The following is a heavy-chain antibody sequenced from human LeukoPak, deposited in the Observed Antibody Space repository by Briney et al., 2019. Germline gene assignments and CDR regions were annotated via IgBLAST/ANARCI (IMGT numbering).Heavy chain of an antibody. D-gene: IGHD5-24*01. Sequence: GGTLRLSCAASGFTFSSYGMSWVRQAPGKGLEWVSAISGSGGSTYYADSVKGRFTISRDNSKNTLYLQMNSLRAEDTAVYYCAKSSEYRDGYGYYYYYMDVWGKGTTVTISS. CDR1: GFTFSSYG. V-gene: IGHV3-23*01. CDR2: ISGSGGST. CDR3: AKSSEYRDGYGYYYYYMDV. J-gene: IGHJ6*03.